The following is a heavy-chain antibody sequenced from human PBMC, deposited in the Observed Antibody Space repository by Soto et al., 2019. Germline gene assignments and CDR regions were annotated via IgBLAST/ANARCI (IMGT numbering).Heavy chain of an antibody. CDR1: GYTLTSYA. J-gene: IGHJ4*02. D-gene: IGHD5-12*01. CDR2: INAGNGNT. V-gene: IGHV1-3*01. Sequence: GASVKVSCKASGYTLTSYAMHWVRQAPGQRLEWMGWINAGNGNTKYSQKFQGRVTITRDTSASTAYMELSGLRSEDTAVYYCASWGYSGYDYYFDYWGQGTLVTVSS. CDR3: ASWGYSGYDYYFDY.